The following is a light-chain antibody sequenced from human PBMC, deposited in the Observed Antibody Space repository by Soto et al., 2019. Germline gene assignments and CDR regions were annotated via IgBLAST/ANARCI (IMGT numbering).Light chain of an antibody. CDR1: QSVSSSY. V-gene: IGKV3-15*01. CDR2: GAS. Sequence: EIVLTQSPGTLSLSPVERATLSCMASQSVSSSYLAWYQQKPGQAPRLLIYGASTRATGIPARFGGSGSGTEFTLTISSLQSEDFAVYYCQQYNNWPPWTFGQGTKVDIK. CDR3: QQYNNWPPWT. J-gene: IGKJ1*01.